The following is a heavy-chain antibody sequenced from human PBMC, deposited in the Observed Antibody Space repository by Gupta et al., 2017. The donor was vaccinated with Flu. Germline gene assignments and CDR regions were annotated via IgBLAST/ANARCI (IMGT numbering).Heavy chain of an antibody. CDR3: ARAPFYYATSGYYFDA. Sequence: MSWFRQAPGRGLEWVGVSRSKAFDGTADYAASVKGRFSISRDDSKSIAYLHMSSLKSEDTAMYYCARAPFYYATSGYYFDAWGQGTLVTVSS. CDR2: SRSKAFDGTA. D-gene: IGHD3-22*01. V-gene: IGHV3-49*03. J-gene: IGHJ4*02.